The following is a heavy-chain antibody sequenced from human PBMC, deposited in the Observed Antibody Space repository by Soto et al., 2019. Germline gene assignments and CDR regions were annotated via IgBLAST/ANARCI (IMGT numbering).Heavy chain of an antibody. D-gene: IGHD2-15*01. V-gene: IGHV3-23*01. CDR1: GFTFSSYT. CDR2: ISGSGGTT. Sequence: GESLKISCAASGFTFSSYTMSWVRQTPGKGLECVSAISGSGGTTYYADSVKGRFTISRDNSKNTLYVQMNSLRAEDTAVYYCAKDQYCSGGSCYWNNWGQGTLVTVSS. J-gene: IGHJ4*02. CDR3: AKDQYCSGGSCYWNN.